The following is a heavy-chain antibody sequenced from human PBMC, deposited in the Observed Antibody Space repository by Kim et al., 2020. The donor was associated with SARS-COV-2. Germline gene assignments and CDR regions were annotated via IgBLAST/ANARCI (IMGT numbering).Heavy chain of an antibody. CDR3: AKDPHYDFWSGYYFNY. CDR2: ISGSGGST. J-gene: IGHJ4*02. D-gene: IGHD3-3*01. CDR1: GFSFSSYA. Sequence: GGSLRLSCAASGFSFSSYAMSWVRQAPGKGLEWVSTISGSGGSTYYADSVKGRFTISRDNSKNTLYLQMNSLRAEDTAVYYCAKDPHYDFWSGYYFNYWRREPLLTVSS. V-gene: IGHV3-23*01.